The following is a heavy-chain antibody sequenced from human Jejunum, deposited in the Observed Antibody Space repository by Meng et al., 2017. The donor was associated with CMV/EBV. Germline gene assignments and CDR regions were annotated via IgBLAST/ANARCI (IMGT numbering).Heavy chain of an antibody. Sequence: GFKFDDYAMHWVRQAPGKGLEWVSGLTWSSGNIGYADSVKGRFTISRDNAKNALYLQMNSLRPEDTALYFCVKDKRGGFYDGMDVWGQGTTGTVSS. V-gene: IGHV3-9*01. J-gene: IGHJ6*02. D-gene: IGHD6-25*01. CDR1: GFKFDDYA. CDR2: LTWSSGNI. CDR3: VKDKRGGFYDGMDV.